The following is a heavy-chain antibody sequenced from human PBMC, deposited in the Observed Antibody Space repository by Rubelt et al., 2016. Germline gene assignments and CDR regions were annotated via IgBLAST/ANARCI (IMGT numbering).Heavy chain of an antibody. CDR2: VDPSGST. CDR3: ARGWGSRRYYFDY. V-gene: IGHV4-59*10. J-gene: IGHJ4*02. CDR1: GGSFSGYY. D-gene: IGHD6-13*01. Sequence: QVQLQQWGAGLLKPSETLSLTCAVYGGSFSGYYWSWIRQSAGQGLEWIGRVDPSGSTNSNPSLKSRITISIATSKNQFSLELNPLTATDTAVYFCARGWGSRRYYFDYWGQGILVTVSS.